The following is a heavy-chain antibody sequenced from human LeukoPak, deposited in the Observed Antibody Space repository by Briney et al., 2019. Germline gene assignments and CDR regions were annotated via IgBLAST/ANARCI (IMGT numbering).Heavy chain of an antibody. V-gene: IGHV2-5*02. D-gene: IGHD3-22*01. J-gene: IGHJ4*02. CDR1: GFSLSTSGVG. CDR3: AHSGQEYYYDSSGYYRCFDY. Sequence: SGPTLVKPTQTLTLTCTFSGFSLSTSGVGVGWIRQPPGKALEWLALIYWDDDKRYSPSLKSRLTITKDTSKNQVVLTMTNMDPVDTATYYCAHSGQEYYYDSSGYYRCFDYWGQGTLVTVSS. CDR2: IYWDDDK.